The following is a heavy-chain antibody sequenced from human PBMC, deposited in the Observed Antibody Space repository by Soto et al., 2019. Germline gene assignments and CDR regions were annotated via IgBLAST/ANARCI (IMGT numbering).Heavy chain of an antibody. D-gene: IGHD3-22*01. CDR3: ARTWDRSGVYYYDSSGYYGKYNWFDP. Sequence: SETMSVTCSVAGGSISSGVYYLSWIRQHPGKGLEWIGYIYYSGSTYYNPSLKSRVTISVDTSKNQFSLKLSSVTAADTAVYYCARTWDRSGVYYYDSSGYYGKYNWFDPWVQGTLVTGSS. J-gene: IGHJ5*02. CDR1: GGSISSGVYY. CDR2: IYYSGST. V-gene: IGHV4-31*03.